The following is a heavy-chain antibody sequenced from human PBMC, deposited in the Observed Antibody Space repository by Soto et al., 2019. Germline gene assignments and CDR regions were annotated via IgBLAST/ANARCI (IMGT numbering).Heavy chain of an antibody. CDR2: IYHSGST. J-gene: IGHJ3*02. CDR1: GYSISSGYY. CDR3: ARDGYYYDSSGYYPDDAFDI. V-gene: IGHV4-38-2*02. D-gene: IGHD3-22*01. Sequence: SETLSLTCAVSGYSISSGYYWGWIRQPPGKGLEWIGSIYHSGSTYYNPSLKSRVTISVDTSKNQFSPKLSSVTAADTAVYYCARDGYYYDSSGYYPDDAFDIWGQGTMVTVSS.